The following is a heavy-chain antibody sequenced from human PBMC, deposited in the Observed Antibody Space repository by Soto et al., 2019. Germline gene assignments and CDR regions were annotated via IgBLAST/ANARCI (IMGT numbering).Heavy chain of an antibody. V-gene: IGHV1-69*12. CDR2: IIPLFGRA. CDR3: AQTLGLAAAGPGRFDL. J-gene: IGHJ2*01. Sequence: QVQLVQSGAEVKKPGSSVKVSCKASGGTFSSYAISWVRQAPGQGLEWMGGIIPLFGRANYAQKFQGRVTSTAAASASTAYMELSSLRSEDTAVYYCAQTLGLAAAGPGRFDLWGRGTLVTVSS. D-gene: IGHD6-25*01. CDR1: GGTFSSYA.